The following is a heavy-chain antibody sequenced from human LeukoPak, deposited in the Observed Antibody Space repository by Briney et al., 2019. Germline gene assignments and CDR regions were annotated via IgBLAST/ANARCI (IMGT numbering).Heavy chain of an antibody. Sequence: SQTLSLTCTVSGGSISSGNYYWSWIRQHPGKGLEWIGYIYNSGSTYYNPSLKSRVTISVDTSKNQFSLKLSSVTAADTAVYYCARTDSSGYYADYWGQGTLATVSS. D-gene: IGHD3-22*01. V-gene: IGHV4-31*03. CDR2: IYNSGST. CDR1: GGSISSGNYY. CDR3: ARTDSSGYYADY. J-gene: IGHJ4*02.